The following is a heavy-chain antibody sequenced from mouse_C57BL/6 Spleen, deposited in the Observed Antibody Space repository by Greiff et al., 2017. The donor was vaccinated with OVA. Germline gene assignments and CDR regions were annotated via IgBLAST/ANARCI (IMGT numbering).Heavy chain of an antibody. CDR2: ISSGSSTI. D-gene: IGHD4-1*01. CDR3: ARTGTFDY. J-gene: IGHJ2*01. V-gene: IGHV5-17*01. Sequence: EVQVVESGGGLVKPGGSLKLSSAASGFTFSDYGMHWVRQAPEKGLEWVAYISSGSSTIYYADTVKGRFIISRDNAKNTLFLQMTSLRSEDTAMYYCARTGTFDYWGQGTTLTVSS. CDR1: GFTFSDYG.